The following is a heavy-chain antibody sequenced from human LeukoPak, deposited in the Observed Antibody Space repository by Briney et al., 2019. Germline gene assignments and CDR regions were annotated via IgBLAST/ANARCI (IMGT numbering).Heavy chain of an antibody. Sequence: GGSLRLSCAASGFTFSRNWMHWVRQAPGRGLVWVSRINSDGSITNYADSVKGRFTISRDNAKDTLYLQMSSLRAEDTAVYYCAKIDAYWGQGTLVTVSS. J-gene: IGHJ4*02. CDR2: INSDGSIT. V-gene: IGHV3-74*01. CDR1: GFTFSRNW. CDR3: AKIDAY.